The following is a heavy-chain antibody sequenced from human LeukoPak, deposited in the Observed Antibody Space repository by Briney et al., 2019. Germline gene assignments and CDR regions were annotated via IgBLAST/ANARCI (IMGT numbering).Heavy chain of an antibody. D-gene: IGHD4-17*01. CDR1: GFTFSSYG. V-gene: IGHV3-23*01. CDR2: MSGSGGST. Sequence: GGCLRLSCAASGFTFSSYGMSWVRQAPGKGLEWVSAMSGSGGSTYYADSVKGRFTISRDNSKNTLYLQMNSLRAEDTAVYYCAKKGVYGDFNWFDPWGQGTLVTVSS. CDR3: AKKGVYGDFNWFDP. J-gene: IGHJ5*02.